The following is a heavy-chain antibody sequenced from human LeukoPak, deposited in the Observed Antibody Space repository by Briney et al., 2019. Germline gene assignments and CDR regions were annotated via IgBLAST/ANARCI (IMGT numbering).Heavy chain of an antibody. J-gene: IGHJ6*02. D-gene: IGHD1-26*01. CDR3: AGPPQGWELDYYYGMDV. CDR1: GFTFSSYA. CDR2: ISGSGGST. V-gene: IGHV3-23*01. Sequence: GGSLRLSCAASGFTFSSYAMSWVRQAPGKGLEWVSAISGSGGSTYYADSVKGRFTISRDNSKNTLYLQMNSLRAEDTAVYYCAGPPQGWELDYYYGMDVWGQGTTVTVSS.